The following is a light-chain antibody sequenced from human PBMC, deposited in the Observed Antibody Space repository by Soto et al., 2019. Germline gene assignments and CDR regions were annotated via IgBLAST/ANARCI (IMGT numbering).Light chain of an antibody. V-gene: IGLV1-40*01. CDR2: GHS. CDR3: QSYDTILSGSV. Sequence: QSVLTQPPSVSGAPGQRVTISCTGSSSNIGAGYDVHWYQQLPGTAPKLLIYGHSNRPSGVPDRFSGSKSGTSASLAITGLQAEDEADYYCQSYDTILSGSVFGGGTQLTVL. J-gene: IGLJ3*02. CDR1: SSNIGAGYD.